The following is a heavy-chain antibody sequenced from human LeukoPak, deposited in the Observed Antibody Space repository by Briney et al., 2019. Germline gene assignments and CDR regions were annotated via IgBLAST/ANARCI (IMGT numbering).Heavy chain of an antibody. CDR2: INPNRSGT. D-gene: IGHD5-18*01. J-gene: IGHJ5*02. V-gene: IGHV1-2*02. Sequence: ASVKVSCKTSGYTFTGYYIHWVRQAPGQGLEWMGWINPNRSGTNYAQNFQGRVTMTRDTSINTAYMELGRLRSDDTAVYYCARSPGLDTTVVNRPWGQGTLITVSS. CDR3: ARSPGLDTTVVNRP. CDR1: GYTFTGYY.